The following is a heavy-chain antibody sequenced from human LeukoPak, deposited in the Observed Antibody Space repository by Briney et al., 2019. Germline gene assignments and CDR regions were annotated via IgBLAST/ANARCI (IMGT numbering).Heavy chain of an antibody. J-gene: IGHJ2*01. V-gene: IGHV3-48*02. CDR3: ARYGSRRAFDI. Sequence: GGSLRLSCAASGFTFSDYAMSWVLQAPGKGLEWLSYLSSSSITIYYADSVQGRFTIPRDNAENSLHLQMNSLRDEDTAVYYCARYGSRRAFDIWGRGTLVTVSS. CDR1: GFTFSDYA. CDR2: LSSSSITI. D-gene: IGHD3-10*01.